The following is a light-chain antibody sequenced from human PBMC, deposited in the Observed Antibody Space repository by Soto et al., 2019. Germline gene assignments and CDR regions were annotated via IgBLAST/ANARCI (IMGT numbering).Light chain of an antibody. CDR2: GTS. V-gene: IGKV3-20*01. Sequence: EIVLTQSPGTLSWSPGEGGAPPGRAGHNIGRSNVAWYQQKPGRAPRLLMHGTSNRAVGIPDRFSGSGSGTEFTLTISRLETEDFAVYYCQQYIRSPYTFGQGTRLEIK. CDR1: HNIGRSN. CDR3: QQYIRSPYT. J-gene: IGKJ2*01.